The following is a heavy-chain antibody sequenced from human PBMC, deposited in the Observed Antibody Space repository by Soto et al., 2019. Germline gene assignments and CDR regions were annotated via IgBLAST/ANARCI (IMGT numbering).Heavy chain of an antibody. Sequence: GGSLRLSCAVSRVTVTNNFMGWVRQAPGKGLEWVSVIYVNGNRYYAESVKGRFTISRDTSKDTVYLQMTSLRAEDTAIYYCARDYSVSGSYAPWLDPWGQGTLVTVSS. CDR2: IYVNGNR. V-gene: IGHV3-66*01. J-gene: IGHJ5*02. CDR1: RVTVTNNF. CDR3: ARDYSVSGSYAPWLDP. D-gene: IGHD3-10*01.